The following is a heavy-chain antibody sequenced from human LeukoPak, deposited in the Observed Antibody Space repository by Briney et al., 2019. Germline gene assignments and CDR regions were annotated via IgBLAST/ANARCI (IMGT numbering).Heavy chain of an antibody. CDR2: MSAYNGNT. CDR3: TRVMTPLRYFDWYSYYFDY. D-gene: IGHD3-9*01. CDR1: GYTFTSYG. Sequence: GASVKVSCKASGYTFTSYGISWVRQAPGQGLEWMGWMSAYNGNTNYAQKLQGRVTVTTDTSTSTAYMELRSLRSDDTAVYYCTRVMTPLRYFDWYSYYFDYWGQGTLVTVSS. V-gene: IGHV1-18*01. J-gene: IGHJ4*02.